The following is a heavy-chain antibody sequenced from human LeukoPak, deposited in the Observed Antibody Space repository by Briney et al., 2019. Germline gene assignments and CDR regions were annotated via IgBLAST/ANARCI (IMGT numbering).Heavy chain of an antibody. CDR1: GYTFNRYG. V-gene: IGHV1-18*01. CDR3: ATLRISNPDAFDI. J-gene: IGHJ3*02. D-gene: IGHD4-11*01. Sequence: ASVKVSCKASGYTFNRYGISWVRQAPGQGLEWMGWIGSYNGNTNYAQKLQGRVTMTTDTSTSTAYMELSSLRSEDTAVYYCATLRISNPDAFDIWGQGTMVTVSS. CDR2: IGSYNGNT.